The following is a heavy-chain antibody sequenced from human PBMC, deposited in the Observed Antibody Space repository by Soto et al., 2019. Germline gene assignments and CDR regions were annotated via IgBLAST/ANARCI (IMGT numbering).Heavy chain of an antibody. CDR2: ISYDGSNK. V-gene: IGHV3-30*03. D-gene: IGHD2-2*01. Sequence: QVQLVESGGGGVQPGRSLRLSCAASGFTFSSYGMHRVRQAPGKGLEWVAGISYDGSNKYYADSVKGRFTIYRDNSKNTLYLQMNRLRAEDTAVYYCARRYPMHDEGGYGMDVWGQGTTVAVS. CDR3: ARRYPMHDEGGYGMDV. J-gene: IGHJ6*02. CDR1: GFTFSSYG.